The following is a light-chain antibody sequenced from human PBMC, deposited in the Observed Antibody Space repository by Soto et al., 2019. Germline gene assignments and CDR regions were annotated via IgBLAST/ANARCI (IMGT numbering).Light chain of an antibody. J-gene: IGLJ3*02. CDR3: SSYAGSSTFWV. V-gene: IGLV2-23*02. Sequence: QSVLTQPASVSGSPGQSITISCTGTSSDVGSYNLVSWYQQHPGKAPKLMIYEVSKRPPGVSNRFSGSKSGNTASLTISGLQAEDEADYYCSSYAGSSTFWVFGGGTQLTVL. CDR1: SSDVGSYNL. CDR2: EVS.